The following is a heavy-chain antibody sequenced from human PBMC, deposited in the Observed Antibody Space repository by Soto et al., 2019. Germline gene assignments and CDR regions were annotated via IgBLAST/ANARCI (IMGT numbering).Heavy chain of an antibody. D-gene: IGHD3-22*01. V-gene: IGHV1-69*01. Sequence: QVQLVQSGAEVKKPTSSVKVSCKASGGDFSRDAISWVRQAPGQGLEWMGGIIPMFGAPNYAQRFQGRLTLTADASTTTAYMEMHSLGSEDTAVYYCGRVIRSPYSDTTSYYMNPSDSWGQGTLVTVSS. J-gene: IGHJ4*02. CDR3: GRVIRSPYSDTTSYYMNPSDS. CDR1: GGDFSRDA. CDR2: IIPMFGAP.